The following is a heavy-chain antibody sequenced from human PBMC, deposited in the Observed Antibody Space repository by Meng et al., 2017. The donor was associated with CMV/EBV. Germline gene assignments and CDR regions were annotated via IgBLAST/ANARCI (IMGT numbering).Heavy chain of an antibody. V-gene: IGHV3-21*01. J-gene: IGHJ4*02. Sequence: GESLKISCAASGFTFSSYSMNWVRQAPGKGLEWVSSISSSSSYIYYADSVKGRFTISRDNAKNSLYLQMNSLRAEDTAVYYCATNDGEGDYFDYWGQGTLVTVSS. CDR3: ATNDGEGDYFDY. D-gene: IGHD1-1*01. CDR2: ISSSSSYI. CDR1: GFTFSSYS.